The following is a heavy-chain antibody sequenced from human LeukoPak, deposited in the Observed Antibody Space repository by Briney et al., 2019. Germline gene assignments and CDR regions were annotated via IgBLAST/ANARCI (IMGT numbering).Heavy chain of an antibody. CDR3: ARDPGYCSSTSCYYYFDY. D-gene: IGHD2-2*01. Sequence: SETLSLTCAVYGGSFSGYYWSWIRQPPGKGLEWIGEINHSGSTNYNPSLKSRVTISVDTSKNQFSLKLSSVTAADTAVYYCARDPGYCSSTSCYYYFDYWGQGTLVTVSS. CDR2: INHSGST. V-gene: IGHV4-34*01. CDR1: GGSFSGYY. J-gene: IGHJ4*02.